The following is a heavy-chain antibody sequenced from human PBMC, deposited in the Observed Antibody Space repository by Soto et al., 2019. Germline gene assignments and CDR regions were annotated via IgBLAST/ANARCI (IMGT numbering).Heavy chain of an antibody. CDR3: ARYPQYCSGGSCYFDY. V-gene: IGHV3-48*03. D-gene: IGHD2-15*01. J-gene: IGHJ4*02. CDR1: GFTFSSYE. CDR2: ISSSGSTI. Sequence: GGSPRLSCAASGFTFSSYEMNWVRQAPGKGLEWVSYISSSGSTIYYADSVKGRFTISRDNAKNSLYLQMNSLRAEDTAVYYCARYPQYCSGGSCYFDYWGQGTLVTVSS.